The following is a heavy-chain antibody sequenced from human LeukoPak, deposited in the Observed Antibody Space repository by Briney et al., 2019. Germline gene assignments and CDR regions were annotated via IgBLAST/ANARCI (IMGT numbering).Heavy chain of an antibody. V-gene: IGHV4-59*08. D-gene: IGHD6-19*01. CDR3: ARLGETGGWFGIDY. CDR2: IFYSGNT. CDR1: GGSISSYY. J-gene: IGHJ4*02. Sequence: SETLSLTCTVSGGSISSYYWNWIRQPPGKGLEWIGYIFYSGNTNYNPSLESRVTISIDTAKSQFSLTLSSVTAADTAVYYCARLGETGGWFGIDYWGQGILVTVSS.